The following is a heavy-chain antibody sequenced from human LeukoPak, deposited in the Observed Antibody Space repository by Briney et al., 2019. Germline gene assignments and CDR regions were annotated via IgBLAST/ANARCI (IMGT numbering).Heavy chain of an antibody. CDR1: DGSISSYY. CDR2: IYYSGST. CDR3: ARSPYYYGMDV. Sequence: SETLSLTCTVSDGSISSYYWSWIRQPPGKGLEWIGYIYYSGSTNYNPSLKSRVTISVDTSKNQFSLKLSSVTAADTAVYYCARSPYYYGMDVWGQGTTVTVSS. J-gene: IGHJ6*02. V-gene: IGHV4-59*08.